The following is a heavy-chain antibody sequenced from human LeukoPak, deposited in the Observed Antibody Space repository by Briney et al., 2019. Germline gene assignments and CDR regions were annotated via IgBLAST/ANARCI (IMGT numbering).Heavy chain of an antibody. CDR1: GITVSNNY. D-gene: IGHD4-11*01. J-gene: IGHJ4*02. CDR2: IYSGGST. Sequence: GGSLRLSCAASGITVSNNYMSWVRQAPGKGLEWVSLIYSGGSTYYADSVRGRFTISRDSSKNTLYLQVNSLRVEDTAVYYCARIYNWGQGTLVTVSS. CDR3: ARIYN. V-gene: IGHV3-66*01.